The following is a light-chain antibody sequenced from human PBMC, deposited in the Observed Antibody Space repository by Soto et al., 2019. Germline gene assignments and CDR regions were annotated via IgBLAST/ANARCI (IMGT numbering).Light chain of an antibody. CDR1: QSVSNN. CDR2: GAS. V-gene: IGKV3-15*01. CDR3: QQYNNWWT. Sequence: EIVMTQSPATLSVSPGERATLSCRASQSVSNNLAWYQKKPGQAPRLLIYGASTRATGIPARFSGSGSGTXXTXXISSLQSEDFAVYYCQQYNNWWTFGQGTKVEIK. J-gene: IGKJ1*01.